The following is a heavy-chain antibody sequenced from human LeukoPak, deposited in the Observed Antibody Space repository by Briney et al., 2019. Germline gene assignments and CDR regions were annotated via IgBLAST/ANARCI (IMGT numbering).Heavy chain of an antibody. CDR1: GFTFSSYS. J-gene: IGHJ1*01. CDR3: ARDRGGSGCYQH. D-gene: IGHD6-19*01. CDR2: ISSSSSYI. V-gene: IGHV3-21*01. Sequence: GGSLRLSCAASGFTFSSYSMNWVCQAPGKGLEWVSSISSSSSYIYYADSVKGRFTISRDNAKNSLYLQMNSLRAEDTAVYYCARDRGGSGCYQHWGQGTLVTVSS.